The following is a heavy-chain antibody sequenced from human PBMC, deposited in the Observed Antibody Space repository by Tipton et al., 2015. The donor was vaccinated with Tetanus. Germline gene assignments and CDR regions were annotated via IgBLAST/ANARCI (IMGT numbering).Heavy chain of an antibody. D-gene: IGHD1-26*01. J-gene: IGHJ4*02. CDR1: GFTFSSYG. CDR3: AKENSGVDSGSYCDY. CDR2: ISYDGSNK. V-gene: IGHV3-30*18. Sequence: SLRLSCAASGFTFSSYGMHWVRQAPGKGLEWVAVISYDGSNKYYADSVKGRFTISRDNSKNTLYLQMNSLRAEDTAVYYCAKENSGVDSGSYCDYWGQGTLVTVSS.